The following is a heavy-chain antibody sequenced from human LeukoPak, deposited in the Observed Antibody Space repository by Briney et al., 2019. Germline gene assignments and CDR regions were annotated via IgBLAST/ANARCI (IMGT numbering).Heavy chain of an antibody. Sequence: GASVKVSCKASGGTFSSYAISWVRQAPGQGLEWMGGIIPIFGTANYAQKFQGRVTITTDESTSTAYMELSSLRSEDTAVYYCARGGAYDYKDIWFDPWGQGTLVTVSS. CDR1: GGTFSSYA. J-gene: IGHJ5*02. D-gene: IGHD4-11*01. CDR2: IIPIFGTA. CDR3: ARGGAYDYKDIWFDP. V-gene: IGHV1-69*05.